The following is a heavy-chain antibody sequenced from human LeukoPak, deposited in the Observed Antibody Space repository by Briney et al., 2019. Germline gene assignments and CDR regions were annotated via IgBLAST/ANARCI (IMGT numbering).Heavy chain of an antibody. Sequence: SETLSLTCTVSGYSISSGYYWGWIRQPPGKGLEWIGNIYHSGSTYNNPSLKSRVTMSVDTPKNQFSLKLTSVTAADTAVYYCARGGGNGGGWVGHYYYMDVWGKGTTVTVSS. D-gene: IGHD4-23*01. CDR1: GYSISSGYY. CDR3: ARGGGNGGGWVGHYYYMDV. CDR2: IYHSGST. J-gene: IGHJ6*03. V-gene: IGHV4-38-2*02.